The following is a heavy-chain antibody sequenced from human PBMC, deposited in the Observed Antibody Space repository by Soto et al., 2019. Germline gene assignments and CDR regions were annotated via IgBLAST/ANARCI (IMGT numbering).Heavy chain of an antibody. D-gene: IGHD3-22*01. CDR1: GYRFTGYY. Sequence: ASVKGSCKASGYRFTGYYVHWGRPAPGQGLEWMGWINPNSGGTNYAQKFQGLVTMTRDTSISTAYMELSSLRSDDTAVYYCGRAFRYGGSGYYFDYWGQGTPVTVSS. CDR3: GRAFRYGGSGYYFDY. J-gene: IGHJ4*02. CDR2: INPNSGGT. V-gene: IGHV1-2*04.